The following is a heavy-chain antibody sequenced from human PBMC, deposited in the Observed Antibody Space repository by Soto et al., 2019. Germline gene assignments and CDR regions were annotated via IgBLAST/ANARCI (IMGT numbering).Heavy chain of an antibody. CDR3: AKDHGGRSWYGGIDY. D-gene: IGHD6-13*01. V-gene: IGHV3-9*01. CDR1: GFTFDDHA. Sequence: EVQLVESGGGLVQPGRSLRLSCAASGFTFDDHAMHWVRQAPGKGLEWVSGVNWNSRSIDYADSVKGRFTISRDNAKNSLYLQMNRLRPDDTALYYCAKDHGGRSWYGGIDYWGQGTVVTVSS. J-gene: IGHJ4*02. CDR2: VNWNSRSI.